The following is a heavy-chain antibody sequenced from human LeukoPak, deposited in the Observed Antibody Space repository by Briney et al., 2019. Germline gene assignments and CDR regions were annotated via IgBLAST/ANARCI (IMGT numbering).Heavy chain of an antibody. D-gene: IGHD4-17*01. CDR3: AAGYGDYRNFDY. J-gene: IGHJ4*02. CDR2: VSYDGSNQ. V-gene: IGHV3-30*03. Sequence: GRSLRLSCAASGFTFSSYGMHWVRQAPGKGLEWVAVVSYDGSNQYYADSVKGRFTIFRDNSKNTLYLQMNSLRTEDTAVYYCAAGYGDYRNFDYWGQGTLVTVSS. CDR1: GFTFSSYG.